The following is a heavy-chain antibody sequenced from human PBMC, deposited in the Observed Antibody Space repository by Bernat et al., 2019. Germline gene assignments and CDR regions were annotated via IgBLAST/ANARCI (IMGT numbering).Heavy chain of an antibody. D-gene: IGHD3-9*01. Sequence: EVQLVESGGGLVKPGGSLRLSCAASGFTFSRFFMNWVRQAPGKGLEWVSSISSSRSHIDYADSVKGRFTISRDNAKNSLYLQMDSLRAEDTAVYYCARGEILTGYYGFDHWGQGTPVTVSS. CDR1: GFTFSRFF. V-gene: IGHV3-21*01. CDR3: ARGEILTGYYGFDH. J-gene: IGHJ4*02. CDR2: ISSSRSHI.